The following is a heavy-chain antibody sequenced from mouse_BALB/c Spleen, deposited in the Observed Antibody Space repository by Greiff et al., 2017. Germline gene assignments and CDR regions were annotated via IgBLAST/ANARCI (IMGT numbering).Heavy chain of an antibody. V-gene: IGHV1S22*01. CDR3: TSYGIYPWDIDV. CDR1: GYTFTSYW. Sequence: LQQPGSELVRPGASVKLSCKASGYTFTSYWMHWVKQRHGQGFEWIGNIYPGSGSTNYDEKFKSKGTLTVDTSSSTAYMHLSSLTSEDSAVYDCTSYGIYPWDIDVWGAGTTVTVSS. D-gene: IGHD2-1*01. J-gene: IGHJ1*01. CDR2: IYPGSGST.